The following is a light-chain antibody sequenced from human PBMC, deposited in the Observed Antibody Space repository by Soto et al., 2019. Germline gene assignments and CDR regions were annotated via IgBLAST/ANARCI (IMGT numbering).Light chain of an antibody. CDR1: SIAIGAHDY. J-gene: IGLJ1*01. V-gene: IGLV2-14*01. CDR3: FSFTTTSTQV. CDR2: GVN. Sequence: QASLTQPASLSGSPRPSINISCTGTSIAIGAHDYVYWFQKHPGKAAKLMISGVNDRPSGVSNRFYGSQSGNMAFLTIFGLPVEDEAEYFCFSFTTTSTQVFGTGSQGTVL.